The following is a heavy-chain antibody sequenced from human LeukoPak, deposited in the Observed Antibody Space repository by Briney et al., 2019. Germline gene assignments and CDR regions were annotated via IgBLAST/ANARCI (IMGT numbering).Heavy chain of an antibody. CDR1: GFTFSSYW. Sequence: GGSLRLSCAASGFTFSSYWMSWVRQAPGKGLEWEANVKQDGSEKYYVDSVKGRFTISRDNAKNSLYLQMNSLRAEDTAVYYCASSYSSGWYYSYWGQGTLVTVSS. CDR3: ASSYSSGWYYSY. CDR2: VKQDGSEK. D-gene: IGHD6-19*01. J-gene: IGHJ4*02. V-gene: IGHV3-7*01.